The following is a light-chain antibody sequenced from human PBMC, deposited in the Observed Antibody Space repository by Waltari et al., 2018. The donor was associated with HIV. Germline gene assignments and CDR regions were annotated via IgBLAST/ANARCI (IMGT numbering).Light chain of an antibody. CDR1: TSNIGSNT. Sequence: QSVLTRPPSASETPGHRATISCSGGTSNIGSNTVKWYQQPPGTAPTLLIYNNNQRPSGVPDRFSGSKSGTSASLAISGLQSEDEADYYCAAWDDSLNGVIFGGGTKLTVL. V-gene: IGLV1-44*01. CDR3: AAWDDSLNGVI. J-gene: IGLJ2*01. CDR2: NNN.